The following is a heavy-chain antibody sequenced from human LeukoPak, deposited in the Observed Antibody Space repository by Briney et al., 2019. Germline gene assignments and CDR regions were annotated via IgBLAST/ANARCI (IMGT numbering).Heavy chain of an antibody. J-gene: IGHJ5*02. V-gene: IGHV3-72*01. CDR3: AILYGGEAYNWFDP. D-gene: IGHD4-23*01. CDR1: GFTFSNYY. CDR2: IKNKANSYTT. Sequence: PGGSLRLSCAASGFTFSNYYMDWVRQAPGKGLDWVGRIKNKANSYTTQYAASVKGRFTISRDDSQNSLYLQMDSLKTEDTALYYCAILYGGEAYNWFDPWGQGTLVTVSS.